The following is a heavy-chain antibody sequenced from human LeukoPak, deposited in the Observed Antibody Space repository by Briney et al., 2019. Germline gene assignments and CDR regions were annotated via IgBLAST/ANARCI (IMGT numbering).Heavy chain of an antibody. J-gene: IGHJ4*02. Sequence: ASVKVSCKASGYTFTSYDINWVRQAPGQGLEWMGIINPSGGSTSYAQKFQGRVTMTRDMSTSTVYMELSSLRSEDTAVYYCARGMGSSLNFDYWGQGTLVTVSS. CDR2: INPSGGST. CDR1: GYTFTSYD. D-gene: IGHD6-13*01. CDR3: ARGMGSSLNFDY. V-gene: IGHV1-46*01.